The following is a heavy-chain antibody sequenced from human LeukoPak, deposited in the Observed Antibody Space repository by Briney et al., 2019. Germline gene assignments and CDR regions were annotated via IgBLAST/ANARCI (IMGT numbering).Heavy chain of an antibody. CDR2: TYYRSKWYN. V-gene: IGHV6-1*01. Sequence: SQTLSLTCVVSGDSVSSKNGAWNWIRQSPSRGLEWLGRTYYRSKWYNDYAESMEGRMTISQDTSKNQYSLHLNSVTPDDTVVYYCARDFGTTGWHTFDYWGQGTLVTVSS. CDR3: ARDFGTTGWHTFDY. D-gene: IGHD6-19*01. CDR1: GDSVSSKNGA. J-gene: IGHJ4*02.